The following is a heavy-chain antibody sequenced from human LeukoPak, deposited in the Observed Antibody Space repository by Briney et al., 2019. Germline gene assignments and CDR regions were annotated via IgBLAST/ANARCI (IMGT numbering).Heavy chain of an antibody. CDR3: AKAPPIGYCSSTTCYFDY. J-gene: IGHJ4*02. CDR1: GFTFSSYA. CDR2: ISVSGDTT. D-gene: IGHD2-2*01. Sequence: GGSLRLSCAVSGFTFSSYAMSWVRQAPGKGLEWVSAISVSGDTTYYADSVKGRFTISRDNSKSTLYLQMNSLRAEDTALYYCAKAPPIGYCSSTTCYFDYWGQGTLVTVSS. V-gene: IGHV3-23*01.